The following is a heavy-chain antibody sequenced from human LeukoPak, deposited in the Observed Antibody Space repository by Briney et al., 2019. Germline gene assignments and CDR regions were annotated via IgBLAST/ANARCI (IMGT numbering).Heavy chain of an antibody. CDR2: INPNSGVT. D-gene: IGHD6-19*01. CDR1: GYTFTDYY. Sequence: ASVKVSCKASGYTFTDYYMHWVRQAPGQGLEWMGWINPNSGVTNYAQKFQGRVTMTTDTSITTAYMELSSLRSDDSAVYYCAREDSSGWVYFGYWGQGTLVTVSS. J-gene: IGHJ4*02. V-gene: IGHV1-2*02. CDR3: AREDSSGWVYFGY.